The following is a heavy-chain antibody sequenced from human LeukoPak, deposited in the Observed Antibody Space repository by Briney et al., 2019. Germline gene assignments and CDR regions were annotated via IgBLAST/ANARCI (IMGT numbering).Heavy chain of an antibody. CDR3: ASTYGTGSQFYFDN. J-gene: IGHJ4*02. CDR1: GYTFTGYY. CDR2: INPNSGDT. Sequence: ASVKVSCKASGYTFTGYYMHWVLQAPGQGLEWMGWINPNSGDTNYAQKFQGRVTLTRDTSISTAYMELSSLRSDDTAVYNCASTYGTGSQFYFDNWGQGTLVTVSS. V-gene: IGHV1-2*02. D-gene: IGHD3-10*01.